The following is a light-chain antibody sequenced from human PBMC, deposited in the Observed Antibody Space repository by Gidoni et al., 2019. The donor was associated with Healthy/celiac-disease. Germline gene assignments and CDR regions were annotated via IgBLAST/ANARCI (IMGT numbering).Light chain of an antibody. V-gene: IGKV3-11*01. CDR3: QQRSNWPPLT. CDR1: QSVSSY. Sequence: EIVLTQSPATLSLSPGERATLSCRASQSVSSYLAWYQQKPGQAPRRRIYDASNRATGIPARFSGSGSGTDFTLTISSLEPEDFAVYYCQQRSNWPPLTFXGXTKVEIK. J-gene: IGKJ4*01. CDR2: DAS.